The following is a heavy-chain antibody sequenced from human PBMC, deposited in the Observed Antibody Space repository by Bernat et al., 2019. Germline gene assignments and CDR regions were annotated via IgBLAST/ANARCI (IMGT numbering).Heavy chain of an antibody. Sequence: EVQLVESGGGLVQPGGSLRLSCAASGFTFSNYWLHWVRQAPGKGLMWVSPLSPDGSTTTYADSVEGRFTISRDNAKNTLYLQMNDLRAEDTAVYYWARGGGYRLDYWGKGALVTVSS. D-gene: IGHD3-16*02. V-gene: IGHV3-74*01. CDR3: ARGGGYRLDY. CDR1: GFTFSNYW. J-gene: IGHJ4*02. CDR2: LSPDGSTT.